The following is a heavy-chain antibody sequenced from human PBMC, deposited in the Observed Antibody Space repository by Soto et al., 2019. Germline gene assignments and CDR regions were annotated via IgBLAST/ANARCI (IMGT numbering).Heavy chain of an antibody. V-gene: IGHV4-34*01. CDR1: GGSFSGYY. CDR2: INHSGST. CDR3: ARTVAGLFDY. Sequence: PSETLSLTCAAYGGSFSGYYWSWIRQPPGKGLEWIGEINHSGSTNYNPSLKSRVTISVDTSKNQFSLKLSSVTAADTAVYYCARTVAGLFDYWGQGTLVTVSS. J-gene: IGHJ4*02. D-gene: IGHD6-19*01.